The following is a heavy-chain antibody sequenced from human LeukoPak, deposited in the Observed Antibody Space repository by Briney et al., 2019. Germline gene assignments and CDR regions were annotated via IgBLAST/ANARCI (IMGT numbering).Heavy chain of an antibody. CDR3: AREGAGAFNDAFDI. V-gene: IGHV3-23*01. Sequence: QPGGSLRLSCAASGFTFNNYAMNWVRQAPGKGLEWVSTINESGGSTYYPDSVKGRFTISRDNSKNTLYLQMNSLRVEDTAVYYCAREGAGAFNDAFDIWGQGTMVTVSS. D-gene: IGHD1-26*01. CDR1: GFTFNNYA. J-gene: IGHJ3*02. CDR2: INESGGST.